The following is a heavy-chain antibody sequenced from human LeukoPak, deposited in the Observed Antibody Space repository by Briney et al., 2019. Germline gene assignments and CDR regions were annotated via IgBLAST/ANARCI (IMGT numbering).Heavy chain of an antibody. D-gene: IGHD1-26*01. J-gene: IGHJ4*02. CDR3: TKRGEGGSYSRHFDY. V-gene: IGHV3-23*01. CDR2: ILASGSSS. Sequence: PGGSLRLSCAASGLTFSNYAMTWVRQAPGKGLEWVSTILASGSSSVYADSVKGRFTISRDNSYNTLYLQMSSLRAEDTAVYYCTKRGEGGSYSRHFDYWGQGTLVTVSS. CDR1: GLTFSNYA.